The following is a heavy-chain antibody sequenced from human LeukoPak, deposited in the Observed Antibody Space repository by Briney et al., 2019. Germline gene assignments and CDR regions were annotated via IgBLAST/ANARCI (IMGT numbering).Heavy chain of an antibody. J-gene: IGHJ3*02. Sequence: PSETLSLTCTVSGGSISSSSYYWGWIRQPPGKGLEWIGSIYYSGSTYYNPSLKSRVTISVDTSKNQFSLKLSSVTAADTAVYYCAREGKGYYYDSSGIDASDIWGQGTMVTVSS. D-gene: IGHD3-22*01. CDR1: GGSISSSSYY. V-gene: IGHV4-39*02. CDR3: AREGKGYYYDSSGIDASDI. CDR2: IYYSGST.